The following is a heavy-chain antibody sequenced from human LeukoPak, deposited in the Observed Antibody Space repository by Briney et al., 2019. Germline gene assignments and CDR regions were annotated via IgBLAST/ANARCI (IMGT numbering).Heavy chain of an antibody. D-gene: IGHD3-16*01. CDR2: IYYSGST. Sequence: SETLSLTCTVSGGSVSSGSYYWSWIRQPPGKGLEWIGYIYYSGSTNYNPSLKSRVTISVDTSKNQFSLKLSSVTAADTAVYHCARENGGGFDYWGQGTLVTVSS. J-gene: IGHJ4*02. CDR1: GGSVSSGSYY. CDR3: ARENGGGFDY. V-gene: IGHV4-61*01.